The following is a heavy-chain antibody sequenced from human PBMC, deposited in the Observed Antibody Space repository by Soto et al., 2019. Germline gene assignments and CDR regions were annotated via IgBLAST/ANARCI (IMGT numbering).Heavy chain of an antibody. V-gene: IGHV1-3*01. CDR1: GERLTSYS. Sequence: GAPAEVCSEDCGERLTSYSMYWVRQAPGQRLEWMGWINAGNGNTKYSQKFQGRVTITRDTSASTAYMELSSLRSEDTAVYYCARDPSYYGMAVWGHGTTVTVSS. CDR2: INAGNGNT. CDR3: ARDPSYYGMAV. J-gene: IGHJ6*02.